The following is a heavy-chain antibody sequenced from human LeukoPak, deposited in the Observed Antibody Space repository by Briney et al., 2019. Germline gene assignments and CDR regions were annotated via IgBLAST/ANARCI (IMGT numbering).Heavy chain of an antibody. D-gene: IGHD6-19*01. CDR2: ISGSGGST. CDR1: GFTFSSYA. V-gene: IGHV3-23*01. CDR3: ATSDSSGWFPDY. J-gene: IGHJ4*02. Sequence: GGSLRLSCAASGFTFSSYAMSWVRQAPGKGLEWVSAISGSGGSTYYADSVKGRFTISRDNSENTLYLQMNSLRAEDTAVYYCATSDSSGWFPDYWGQGTLVTVSS.